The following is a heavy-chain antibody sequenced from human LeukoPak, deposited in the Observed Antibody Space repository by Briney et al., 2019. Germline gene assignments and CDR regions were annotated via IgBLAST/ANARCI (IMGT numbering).Heavy chain of an antibody. Sequence: PSETLSLTCAVYGGSFSGYYWSWIRQPPGKGLEWIGEINHSGSTNYNPSLKSRVTISVDTSKNQFSLKLSSVTAADTAVYYCARAWPLGFGYWGQGSLVTVCS. CDR2: INHSGST. D-gene: IGHD2-2*03. V-gene: IGHV4-34*01. CDR1: GGSFSGYY. J-gene: IGHJ4*02. CDR3: ARAWPLGFGY.